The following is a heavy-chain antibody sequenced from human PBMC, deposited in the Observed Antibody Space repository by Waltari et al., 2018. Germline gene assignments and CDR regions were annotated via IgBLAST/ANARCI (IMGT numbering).Heavy chain of an antibody. CDR3: ARGPLYNWNPGEGDI. CDR2: IIPSVGTA. D-gene: IGHD1-20*01. CDR1: GGTFSSYA. V-gene: IGHV1-69*04. Sequence: QVQLVQSGAEVKKPGSSVKVSCKASGGTFSSYAISWVRQAPGQGLEWMGRIIPSVGTANYAQKFQGRVTITADKSTSTAYMELSSLRSEDTAVYYCARGPLYNWNPGEGDIWGQGTMVTVSS. J-gene: IGHJ3*02.